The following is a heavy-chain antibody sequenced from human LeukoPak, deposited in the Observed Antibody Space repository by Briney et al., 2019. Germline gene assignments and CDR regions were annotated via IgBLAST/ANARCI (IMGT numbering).Heavy chain of an antibody. CDR2: MNPNSGNT. J-gene: IGHJ5*02. V-gene: IGHV1-8*03. Sequence: ASVKVSCKASGGTFSSYAINWVRQATGQGLEWMGWMNPNSGNTGYAQKFQGRVTITRNTSISTAYMELSSLRSEDTAVYYCARGPYRRITIFGVVPKNWFDPWGQGTLVTVSS. CDR3: ARGPYRRITIFGVVPKNWFDP. CDR1: GGTFSSYA. D-gene: IGHD3-3*01.